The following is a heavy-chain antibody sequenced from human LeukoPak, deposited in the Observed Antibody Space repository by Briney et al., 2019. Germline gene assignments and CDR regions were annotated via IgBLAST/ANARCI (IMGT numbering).Heavy chain of an antibody. CDR2: MNPNSGNT. J-gene: IGHJ4*02. D-gene: IGHD3-16*02. Sequence: ASVKVSCKASGYTFSSYDINWVPQAAGQGLEWMGWMNPNSGNTGYAQKLQGRVTMTRNTSITTAYMELSSLRFEDTAVYYCARGHYRRLDYWGQGTLVTVSS. V-gene: IGHV1-8*01. CDR1: GYTFSSYD. CDR3: ARGHYRRLDY.